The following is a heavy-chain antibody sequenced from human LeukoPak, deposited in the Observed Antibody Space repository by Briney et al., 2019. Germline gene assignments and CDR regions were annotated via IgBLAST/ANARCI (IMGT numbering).Heavy chain of an antibody. CDR1: GFTFNNYA. V-gene: IGHV3-23*01. CDR3: AKAPAAATKYYYGMDV. Sequence: GGSLRLSCAASGFTFNNYAMSWVRQAPGKGLEWVSAISGSGGATYYADSVKGRFTISRDNSKNTLFLHMNSLRVEDTAVYYCAKAPAAATKYYYGMDVWTKGPRSPSP. J-gene: IGHJ6*02. CDR2: ISGSGGAT. D-gene: IGHD6-13*01.